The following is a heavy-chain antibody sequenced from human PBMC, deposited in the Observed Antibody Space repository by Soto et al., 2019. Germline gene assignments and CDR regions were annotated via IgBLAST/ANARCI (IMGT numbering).Heavy chain of an antibody. CDR2: TIPFLNVT. CDR3: ANILVTIENYQYPYGIDI. J-gene: IGHJ6*02. V-gene: IGHV1-69*02. D-gene: IGHD2-21*01. CDR1: AGTFSNYI. Sequence: QVQLVQSGAEVKKPGSSVKVSCKASAGTFSNYIISWVRQAPGHGLEWMGRTIPFLNVTNYAQKFQGRVTIIADKSTSTAYMELGSLRSEDSAIYYCANILVTIENYQYPYGIDIWGQGTTVTVSS.